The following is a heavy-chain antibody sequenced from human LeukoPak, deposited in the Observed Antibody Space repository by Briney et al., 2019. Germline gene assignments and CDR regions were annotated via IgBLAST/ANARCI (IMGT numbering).Heavy chain of an antibody. V-gene: IGHV3-11*01. CDR1: GFTFSDYY. CDR3: ARDGSRIAAAGRWFDP. Sequence: GGSLRLSCAASGFTFSDYYMSWIRQAPGKGLEWVSYISSSGSTIYYADSVKGRFTISRDNAKNSLYLQMNSLRAEDTAVYYCARDGSRIAAAGRWFDPWGQGTLVTVSS. D-gene: IGHD6-13*01. CDR2: ISSSGSTI. J-gene: IGHJ5*02.